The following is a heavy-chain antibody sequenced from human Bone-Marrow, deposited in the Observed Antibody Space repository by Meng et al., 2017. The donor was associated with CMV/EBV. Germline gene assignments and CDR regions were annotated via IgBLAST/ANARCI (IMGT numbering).Heavy chain of an antibody. CDR3: ARVLRIAARSGAFDY. CDR1: GGSISSSSYY. V-gene: IGHV4-39*07. J-gene: IGHJ4*02. Sequence: GSLRLSCTVSGGSISSSSYYWGWIRQPPGKGLEWIGSIYYSGSTYYNPSLKSRVTISVDTSKNQFSLKLSSVTAADTAVYYCARVLRIAARSGAFDYWGQGTLVTVSP. CDR2: IYYSGST. D-gene: IGHD6-6*01.